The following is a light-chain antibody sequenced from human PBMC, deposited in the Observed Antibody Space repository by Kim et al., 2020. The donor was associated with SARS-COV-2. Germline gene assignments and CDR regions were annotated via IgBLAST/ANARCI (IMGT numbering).Light chain of an antibody. CDR1: SSDVGGFNY. Sequence: QSALTQPPSASGSPGQSVTISCTGTSSDVGGFNYVSWYQQHPGKAPKLMIYEVTKRPSGVPDRFSGSKSGSTASLTVSGLQAEDEADYYCSSYGGSNNLVFGGGTQLTVL. CDR2: EVT. CDR3: SSYGGSNNLV. J-gene: IGLJ3*02. V-gene: IGLV2-8*01.